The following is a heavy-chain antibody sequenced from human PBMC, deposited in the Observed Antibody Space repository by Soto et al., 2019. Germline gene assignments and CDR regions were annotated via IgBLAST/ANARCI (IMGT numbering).Heavy chain of an antibody. Sequence: GESLKISCKGSGYSFTSYWISWVRQMPGKGLEWMGRIDPSDSYTNYSPSFQGHVTISADKSISTAYLQWSSLKASDTAMYYCARFPFDYRNYGSPGDFYYGMDVWGQGTTVTVSS. V-gene: IGHV5-10-1*01. J-gene: IGHJ6*02. CDR1: GYSFTSYW. CDR2: IDPSDSYT. D-gene: IGHD4-4*01. CDR3: ARFPFDYRNYGSPGDFYYGMDV.